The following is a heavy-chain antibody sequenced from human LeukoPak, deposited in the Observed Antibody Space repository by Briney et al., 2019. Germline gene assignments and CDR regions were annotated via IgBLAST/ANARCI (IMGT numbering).Heavy chain of an antibody. D-gene: IGHD6-13*01. J-gene: IGHJ4*02. CDR3: AKDNSYSSTWIDY. CDR2: ISWNSGGI. Sequence: PGGSLRLSCAASGFTFDDYAMHWVRQAPGKGLEWVSGISWNSGGIVYADSVKGRFTISRDDAKNSLYLQMNSLRVEDMALYYCAKDNSYSSTWIDYWGQGTLVTVSS. V-gene: IGHV3-9*03. CDR1: GFTFDDYA.